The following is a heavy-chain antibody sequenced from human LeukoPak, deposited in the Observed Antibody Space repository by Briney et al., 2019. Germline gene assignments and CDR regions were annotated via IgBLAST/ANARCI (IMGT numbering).Heavy chain of an antibody. D-gene: IGHD4-11*01. Sequence: SETLSLTCTVSGGSISSYYWSWIRQPPGKGLEWIGYIYYSGSTNYNPSLKSRVTISVDTSKNQFSLELSSVTAADTAVYYCARGKKTVNLDYWGQGTLVTVSS. J-gene: IGHJ4*02. CDR1: GGSISSYY. CDR2: IYYSGST. CDR3: ARGKKTVNLDY. V-gene: IGHV4-59*08.